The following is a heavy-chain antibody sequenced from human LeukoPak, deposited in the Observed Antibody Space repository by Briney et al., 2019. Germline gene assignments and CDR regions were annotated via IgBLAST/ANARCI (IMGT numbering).Heavy chain of an antibody. CDR3: ARVLDYGDYPDY. Sequence: PGGSLRLSCAASGFTFSSNYMSWVRQAPGKGLEWVSVIYSGGSTYYSDSVKGRFTISRDNSKNTLYLQMNSLRAEDTAVYYCARVLDYGDYPDYWGQGTLVTVSS. D-gene: IGHD4-17*01. CDR2: IYSGGST. CDR1: GFTFSSNY. J-gene: IGHJ4*02. V-gene: IGHV3-66*01.